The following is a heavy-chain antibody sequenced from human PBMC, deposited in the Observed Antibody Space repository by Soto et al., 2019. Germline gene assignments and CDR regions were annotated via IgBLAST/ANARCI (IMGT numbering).Heavy chain of an antibody. D-gene: IGHD5-18*01. Sequence: SSETLSLTCTVSGGSISSYYWSWIRQPAGKGLEWIGRIYTSGSTNYNPSLKSRVTMSVGTSKNQFSLKLSSVTAADTAVYYCATSVNSAMAFDYWGQGTLVTVSS. CDR2: IYTSGST. CDR3: ATSVNSAMAFDY. CDR1: GGSISSYY. V-gene: IGHV4-4*07. J-gene: IGHJ4*02.